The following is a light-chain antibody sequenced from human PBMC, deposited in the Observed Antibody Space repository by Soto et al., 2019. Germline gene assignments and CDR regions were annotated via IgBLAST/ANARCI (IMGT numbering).Light chain of an antibody. V-gene: IGKV3-15*01. CDR1: QSVSSN. CDR2: GAS. J-gene: IGKJ1*01. Sequence: EIVMTQSPATLSVSPGERATLSCRASQSVSSNLAWYQQKPGQAPRLLIFGASTRAPGIPARFGGSGSGTEFTLTISSLQSEDFAVYYCQQYINWPRTFGQGTKVEIK. CDR3: QQYINWPRT.